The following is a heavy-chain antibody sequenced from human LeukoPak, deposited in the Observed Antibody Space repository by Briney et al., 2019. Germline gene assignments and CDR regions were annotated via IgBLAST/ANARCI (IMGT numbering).Heavy chain of an antibody. CDR3: AKVLVLVSANRYYFDY. J-gene: IGHJ4*02. Sequence: PGGSLRLSCAASGFSFGIYWMSWVRQAPGKGLEWVAYIQQDGSETYYADSVKGRFTISRDNSKNTLYLQMNSLRAEDTAVYYCAKVLVLVSANRYYFDYWGQGTLVTVSS. CDR1: GFSFGIYW. V-gene: IGHV3-7*03. D-gene: IGHD2-15*01. CDR2: IQQDGSET.